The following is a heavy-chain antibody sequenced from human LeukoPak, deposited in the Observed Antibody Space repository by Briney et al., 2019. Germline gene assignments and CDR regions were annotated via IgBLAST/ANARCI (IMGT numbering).Heavy chain of an antibody. CDR2: IIPIFGTA. CDR3: ARGGRNCSGGSCPYYFDY. V-gene: IGHV1-69*05. CDR1: GGTFSSYA. J-gene: IGHJ4*02. Sequence: SVKVSCKASGGTFSSYAISWVRQAPGRGLEWMGGIIPIFGTANYAQKFQGRVTITTDESTSTAYMELSSLRSEDTAVYYCARGGRNCSGGSCPYYFDYWGQGTLVTVSS. D-gene: IGHD2-15*01.